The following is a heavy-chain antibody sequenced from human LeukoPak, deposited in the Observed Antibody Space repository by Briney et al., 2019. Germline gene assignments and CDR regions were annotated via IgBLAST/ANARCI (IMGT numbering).Heavy chain of an antibody. CDR3: ARGAWVVTPSDYYYYGMDV. D-gene: IGHD3-22*01. Sequence: PSETLSLTCTVSGGSISSYYWSWIRQPPGKGLEWIGYIYYSGSTNYNPSLKSRVTISVDTSKNQFSLKLSSVTAADTAVYYCARGAWVVTPSDYYYYGMDVWGQGTTVTVSS. V-gene: IGHV4-59*01. CDR2: IYYSGST. J-gene: IGHJ6*02. CDR1: GGSISSYY.